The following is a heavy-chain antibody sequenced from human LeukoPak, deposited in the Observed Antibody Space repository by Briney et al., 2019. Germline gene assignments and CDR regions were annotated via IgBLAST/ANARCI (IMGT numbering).Heavy chain of an antibody. J-gene: IGHJ4*02. CDR2: ISSSSSTI. CDR3: ACLY. CDR1: GFTVSSNY. Sequence: GGSLRLSCATSGFTVSSNYMSWVRQAPGKGLEWVSYISSSSSTIYYADSVKGRFTISRDNAKNSLYLQMNSLRAEDTAVYYCACLYWGQGTLVTVSS. V-gene: IGHV3-48*01.